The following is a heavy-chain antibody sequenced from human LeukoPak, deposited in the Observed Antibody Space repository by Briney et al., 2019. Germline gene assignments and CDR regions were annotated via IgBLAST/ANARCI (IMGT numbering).Heavy chain of an antibody. J-gene: IGHJ4*02. D-gene: IGHD6-19*01. CDR1: GFTFSRYW. V-gene: IGHV3-23*01. CDR2: ISGSGGST. Sequence: GGSLRLSCAASGFTFSRYWMTWVRQAPGKGLEWVSTISGSGGSTYYADSVKGRFTISRDNSKNTLYLQINSLRAEDTAVYYCANSMQGISGWYVTYFDYWGQGTLVTVSS. CDR3: ANSMQGISGWYVTYFDY.